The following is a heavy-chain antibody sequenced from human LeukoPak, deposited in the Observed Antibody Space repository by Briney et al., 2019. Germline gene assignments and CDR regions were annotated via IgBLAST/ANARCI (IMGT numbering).Heavy chain of an antibody. Sequence: GGSLRLSCAASGFTFSRYSMNWVRQAPGKGLEWVSSISSSSSYIYYADSVKGRFTISRDNAKNSLSLQMNSLRAEDTAVYYCARARDWSSGYSFWFDPWGQGTLVTVSS. D-gene: IGHD3-22*01. CDR1: GFTFSRYS. V-gene: IGHV3-21*01. CDR2: ISSSSSYI. J-gene: IGHJ5*02. CDR3: ARARDWSSGYSFWFDP.